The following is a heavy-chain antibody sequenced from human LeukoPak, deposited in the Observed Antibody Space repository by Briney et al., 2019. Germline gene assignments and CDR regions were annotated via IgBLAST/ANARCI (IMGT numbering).Heavy chain of an antibody. V-gene: IGHV3-23*01. CDR2: ISGSSVST. D-gene: IGHD2-2*02. Sequence: GSLRLSCAASGFTFSNYAMSWVRQAPGKGLGWVSSISGSSVSTYYADSVKGRFTISRDNSKNTLYLQMNSLRAEDTAVYYCAIRHCSSTSCYTLGGWFDPWGQGTLVTVSS. CDR1: GFTFSNYA. J-gene: IGHJ5*02. CDR3: AIRHCSSTSCYTLGGWFDP.